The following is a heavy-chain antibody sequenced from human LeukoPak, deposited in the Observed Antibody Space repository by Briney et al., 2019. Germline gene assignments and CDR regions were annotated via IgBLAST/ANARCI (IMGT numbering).Heavy chain of an antibody. V-gene: IGHV1-69*04. D-gene: IGHD6-19*01. Sequence: ASVKVSCKASGGTFSSYALSWVRQAPGQGLEWMGRIIPIFGIANYAQKFQGRVTITADKSTSTAYMELSSLRSEDTAVYYCARAGGVAGTSRRIDYWGQGTLVTVSS. CDR3: ARAGGVAGTSRRIDY. CDR1: GGTFSSYA. CDR2: IIPIFGIA. J-gene: IGHJ4*02.